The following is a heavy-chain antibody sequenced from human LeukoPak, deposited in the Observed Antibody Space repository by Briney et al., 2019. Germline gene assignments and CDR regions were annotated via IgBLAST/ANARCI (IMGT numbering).Heavy chain of an antibody. Sequence: PGRSLRLSCAASGFTFSSYAMHWVRQAPGKGLEWVAVISYDGSNKYYADSVKGRFTISRDNSKNTLYLQMNSLRAEDTAVYYCASTGIFDYWGQGTLVTVSS. CDR1: GFTFSSYA. J-gene: IGHJ4*02. CDR3: ASTGIFDY. CDR2: ISYDGSNK. V-gene: IGHV3-30-3*01. D-gene: IGHD3-10*01.